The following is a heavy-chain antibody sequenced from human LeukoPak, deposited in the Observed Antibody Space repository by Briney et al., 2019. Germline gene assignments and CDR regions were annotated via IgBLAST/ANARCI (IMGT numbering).Heavy chain of an antibody. V-gene: IGHV4-30-2*01. D-gene: IGHD3-22*01. CDR1: GGSISSGGYS. Sequence: PSQTLSLTCAVSGGSISSGGYSWSWIRQPPGKGLEWIGYIYHSGSTYYNPSLKSRVTISVDRSKNQFSLKLSSVTAADTAVYYCARDLSVGGSGYWFDPWGQGTLVTVSP. CDR2: IYHSGST. J-gene: IGHJ5*02. CDR3: ARDLSVGGSGYWFDP.